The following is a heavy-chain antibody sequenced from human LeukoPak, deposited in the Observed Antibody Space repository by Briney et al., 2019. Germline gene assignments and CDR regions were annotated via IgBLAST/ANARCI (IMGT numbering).Heavy chain of an antibody. CDR3: ARDGTYSSSCCIVGNWFDP. CDR1: GFTFSSYG. J-gene: IGHJ5*02. D-gene: IGHD6-13*01. CDR2: ISSSSSYI. Sequence: GGSLRLSCAASGFTFSSYGMSWVRQAPGKGLEWVSSISSSSSYIYYADSVKGRFTISRDNAKNSLYLQMNSLRAEDTAVYYCARDGTYSSSCCIVGNWFDPWGQGTLVTVSS. V-gene: IGHV3-21*01.